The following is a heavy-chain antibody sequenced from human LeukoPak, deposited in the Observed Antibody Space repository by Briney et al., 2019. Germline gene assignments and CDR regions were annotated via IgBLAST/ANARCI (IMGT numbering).Heavy chain of an antibody. J-gene: IGHJ4*02. CDR3: ARDLWPDFWSGYCDY. CDR1: GGTFSSYA. Sequence: ASVKVSCKASGGTFSSYATSWVRQAPGQGLEWMGRIIPIFGIANYAQKFQGRVTITADKSTSTAYMELSSLRSEDTAVYYCARDLWPDFWSGYCDYWGQGTLVTVSS. V-gene: IGHV1-69*04. CDR2: IIPIFGIA. D-gene: IGHD3-3*01.